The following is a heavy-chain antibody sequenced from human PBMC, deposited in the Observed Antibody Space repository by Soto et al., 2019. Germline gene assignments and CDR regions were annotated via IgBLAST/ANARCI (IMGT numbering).Heavy chain of an antibody. V-gene: IGHV4-59*08. J-gene: IGHJ3*02. Sequence: SETLSLTCTVSGGSISSYYWSWIRQPPGKGLEWIGYIYYSGSTNYTPSLKSRVTISVDTSKNPFSLRLCSVTAADTAVYYCARRPIVGATGDAFDIWGQGTMVTVSS. CDR1: GGSISSYY. CDR2: IYYSGST. D-gene: IGHD1-26*01. CDR3: ARRPIVGATGDAFDI.